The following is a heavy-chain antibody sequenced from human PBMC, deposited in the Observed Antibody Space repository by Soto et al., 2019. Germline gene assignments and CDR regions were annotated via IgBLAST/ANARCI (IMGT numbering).Heavy chain of an antibody. V-gene: IGHV3-30*04. Sequence: PGGSLRLSCAASGFTFSSFTMHWVRQPPGEGLDWVAVISGDERDKRYADSVQGRFTISRDNSKSTLYLQMNNLRTEDTAIYYCARDLSGVGIESQWGQGTLVTVSS. CDR1: GFTFSSFT. CDR3: ARDLSGVGIESQ. D-gene: IGHD3-10*01. J-gene: IGHJ4*02. CDR2: ISGDERDK.